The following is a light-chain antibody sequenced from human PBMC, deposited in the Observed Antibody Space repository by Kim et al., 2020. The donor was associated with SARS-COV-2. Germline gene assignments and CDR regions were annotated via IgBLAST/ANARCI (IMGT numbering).Light chain of an antibody. V-gene: IGLV6-57*03. CDR2: EDN. CDR1: SGSIASTY. J-gene: IGLJ2*01. CDR3: QSYDSSNHVV. Sequence: KTVTSACTRSSGSIASTYVQWYQQRPGSAPTTVIYEDNQRPSGVSDRFSGSIDSSSNSASLTISGLKTEDEADYYCQSYDSSNHVVFGGGTQLTVL.